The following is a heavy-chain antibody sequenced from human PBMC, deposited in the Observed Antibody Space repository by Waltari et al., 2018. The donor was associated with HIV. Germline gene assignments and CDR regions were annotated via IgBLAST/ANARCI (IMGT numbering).Heavy chain of an antibody. V-gene: IGHV1-2*02. CDR3: ATPSYDSSGYYSAGSEFDY. CDR2: INPNSGGT. D-gene: IGHD3-22*01. Sequence: QVQLVQSGAAVKKPGASVKVSCKASGYTLTGSYIHWVRPAPGQGLEWMGWINPNSGGTTYAQNFQGRVTMTRDTSISTAYMELSRLRSDDTAVYYCATPSYDSSGYYSAGSEFDYWGQGTLVTVSS. CDR1: GYTLTGSY. J-gene: IGHJ4*02.